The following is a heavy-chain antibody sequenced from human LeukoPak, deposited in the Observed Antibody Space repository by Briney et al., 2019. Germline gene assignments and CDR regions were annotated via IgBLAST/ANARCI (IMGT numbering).Heavy chain of an antibody. CDR2: INEDGRET. J-gene: IGHJ4*02. V-gene: IGHV3-7*01. CDR1: GFTFSSYW. Sequence: PGGSLRLSCAASGFTFSSYWMSWVRQAPGKGLEWVANINEDGRETYYVDSVKGRFTISRDNAKSSLYLQMNSLRVEDTAIYYCARSPTSDVGYWGRGTLVTVSS. D-gene: IGHD4-11*01. CDR3: ARSPTSDVGY.